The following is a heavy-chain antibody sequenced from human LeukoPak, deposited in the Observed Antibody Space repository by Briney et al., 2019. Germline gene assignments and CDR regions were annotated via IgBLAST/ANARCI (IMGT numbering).Heavy chain of an antibody. CDR3: ARGLRFIQGPGYYYMDV. CDR1: GGSFNAYY. CDR2: INHSGNT. D-gene: IGHD3-16*02. J-gene: IGHJ6*03. Sequence: SETLSLTCAVYGGSFNAYYWTWIRQTPGKGLEWIGEINHSGNTNYNPSLESRVTISADPSKNQFSLNLGSVTAADTAIYYCARGLRFIQGPGYYYMDVWGKGTTVTVSS. V-gene: IGHV4-34*01.